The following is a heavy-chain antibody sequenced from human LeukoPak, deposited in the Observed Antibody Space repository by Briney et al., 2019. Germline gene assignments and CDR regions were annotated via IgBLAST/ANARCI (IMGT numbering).Heavy chain of an antibody. CDR2: TSSNGGST. D-gene: IGHD3-22*01. CDR3: AKGQTQDYYDSSGYYGNLNWFDP. V-gene: IGHV3-64*04. Sequence: GGSLRLSCSASGFTFITYAMHWVRQAPGKGLEYVSATSSNGGSTYHADSVKGRLTISRDNSKNTLYLQMNSLRAEDTAVYYCAKGQTQDYYDSSGYYGNLNWFDPWGQGTLVTVSS. CDR1: GFTFITYA. J-gene: IGHJ5*02.